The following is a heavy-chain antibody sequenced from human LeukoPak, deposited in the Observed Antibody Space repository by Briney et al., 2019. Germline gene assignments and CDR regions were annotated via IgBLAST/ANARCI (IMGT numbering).Heavy chain of an antibody. V-gene: IGHV4-30-4*08. Sequence: SETLSLTCTVSGGSISSGDYYWSWIRQPPGKGLEWIGYIYYSGSTYYNPSLKSRVTISVDTSKNQFSLKLSSVTAADTAVYYCASWALGELSLEQGDAFDIWGQGTMVTVSS. J-gene: IGHJ3*02. CDR3: ASWALGELSLEQGDAFDI. CDR1: GGSISSGDYY. CDR2: IYYSGST. D-gene: IGHD3-16*02.